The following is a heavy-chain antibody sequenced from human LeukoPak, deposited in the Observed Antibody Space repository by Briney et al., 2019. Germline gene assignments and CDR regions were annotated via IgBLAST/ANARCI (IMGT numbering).Heavy chain of an antibody. J-gene: IGHJ2*01. Sequence: GESLRLSCVASGFTFSNYAMSWVRQAPGKGLEWVSILSSSGGATYYADSVKGRFTISRDNSKNTLYLQMNSLRAEDTAVYYCAKKRVITTPAAIDWYFDLWGRGTLLTVSS. D-gene: IGHD2-2*01. CDR1: GFTFSNYA. CDR3: AKKRVITTPAAIDWYFDL. V-gene: IGHV3-23*01. CDR2: LSSSGGAT.